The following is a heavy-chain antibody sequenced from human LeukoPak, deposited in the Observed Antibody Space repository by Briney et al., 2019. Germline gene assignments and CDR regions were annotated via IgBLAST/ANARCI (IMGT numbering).Heavy chain of an antibody. V-gene: IGHV3-21*01. CDR3: ARAQPTGKHSDY. D-gene: IGHD3-10*01. Sequence: SPGGSLRLXCAASGFTFSSYSMNWVRQAPGKGLEWVSSISSSSSYIYYADSVKGRFTISRDNAKNSLYLQMNSLRAEDTAVYYCARAQPTGKHSDYWGQGTLVTVSS. CDR2: ISSSSSYI. J-gene: IGHJ4*02. CDR1: GFTFSSYS.